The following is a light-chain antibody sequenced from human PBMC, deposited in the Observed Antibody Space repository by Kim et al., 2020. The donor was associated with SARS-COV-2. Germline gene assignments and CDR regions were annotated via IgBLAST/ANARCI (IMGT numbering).Light chain of an antibody. Sequence: SSELTQDPTVSVALGQTVRITCQGDSLRSYYAAWYQQRPGQAPVLVINGKDNRPSGIPDRFSGSSSGNTATLTITGAQADDEADYYCYSRDTNGNYVLFG. J-gene: IGLJ2*01. CDR2: GKD. V-gene: IGLV3-19*01. CDR1: SLRSYY. CDR3: YSRDTNGNYVL.